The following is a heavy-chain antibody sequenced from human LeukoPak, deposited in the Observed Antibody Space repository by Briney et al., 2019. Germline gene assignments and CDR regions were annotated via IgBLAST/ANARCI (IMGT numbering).Heavy chain of an antibody. Sequence: PGGSLRLSCAASGFTFSSYSMNWVRQAPGKGLEWVSAISGSGGSTYYADSVKGRFTISRDNSKNTLYLQMNSLRAEDTAVYYCAKLYDFWSGLYSWPFDYWGQGTLVTVSS. CDR1: GFTFSSYS. D-gene: IGHD3-3*01. CDR3: AKLYDFWSGLYSWPFDY. J-gene: IGHJ4*02. CDR2: ISGSGGST. V-gene: IGHV3-23*01.